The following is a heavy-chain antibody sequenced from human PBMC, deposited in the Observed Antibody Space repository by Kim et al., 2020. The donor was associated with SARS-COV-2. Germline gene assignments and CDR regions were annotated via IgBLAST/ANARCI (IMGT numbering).Heavy chain of an antibody. D-gene: IGHD3-16*01. V-gene: IGHV3-9*01. CDR1: GFTFDDYA. CDR2: ISWNSGSI. Sequence: GGSLRLSCAASGFTFDDYAIHWGRQAPGKGLEWVSGISWNSGSIGYADSVKGRFTISRDNARNSLYLQMNSLLAEDTALYYCAKAAYASIIYYFDYWGQGTLVTVSS. CDR3: AKAAYASIIYYFDY. J-gene: IGHJ4*02.